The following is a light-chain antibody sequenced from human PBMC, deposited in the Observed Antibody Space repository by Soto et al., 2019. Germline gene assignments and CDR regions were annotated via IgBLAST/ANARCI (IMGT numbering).Light chain of an antibody. J-gene: IGKJ2*01. CDR2: GAS. CDR1: QSISSSS. CDR3: QHYNNWPHT. V-gene: IGKV3-20*01. Sequence: EIVLTQSPGTLSLSPGERATLSCRASQSISSSSLAWYQQKRGQAPRLLIYGASRRATGIPDTFSGSGSGTEFTLTISSLQSEDFAIYYCQHYNNWPHTFGQGTKVDIK.